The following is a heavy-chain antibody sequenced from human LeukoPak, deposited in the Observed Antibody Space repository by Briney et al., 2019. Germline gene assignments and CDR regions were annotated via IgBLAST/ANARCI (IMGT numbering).Heavy chain of an antibody. D-gene: IGHD3-22*01. V-gene: IGHV3-48*04. Sequence: PGGSLRLSCAASGFTFSGYGMSWVRQAPGKGLEWVSYISSSGSTIYYADSVKGRFTISRDNAKNSLYLQMNSLRAEDTAVYYCGGIPGYYDSSGYLRWGQGTLVTVSS. J-gene: IGHJ4*02. CDR1: GFTFSGYG. CDR2: ISSSGSTI. CDR3: GGIPGYYDSSGYLR.